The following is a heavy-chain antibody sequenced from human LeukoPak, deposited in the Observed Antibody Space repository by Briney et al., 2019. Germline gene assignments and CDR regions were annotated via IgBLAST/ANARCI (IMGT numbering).Heavy chain of an antibody. CDR1: GYTFTSYG. J-gene: IGHJ6*03. CDR2: ISAYNGNT. CDR3: AKSSGWTPGYNYYMDV. V-gene: IGHV1-18*01. D-gene: IGHD6-19*01. Sequence: ASVKVSCKASGYTFTSYGISWVRQAPGQGLEWMGWISAYNGNTKYAQKLQGRVTMTTETSTSTAYMELRSLRSDDTAVYYCAKSSGWTPGYNYYMDVWGKGTTVTVSS.